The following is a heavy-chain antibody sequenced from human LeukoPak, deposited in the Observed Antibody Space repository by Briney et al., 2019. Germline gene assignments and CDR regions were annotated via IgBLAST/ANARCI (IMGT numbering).Heavy chain of an antibody. Sequence: SGTLSLTCAVSGASISSNNWWSWVRQPPGKGLEWIGEIFFTGTTTYNPSLKSRVSMSLDKSKNQFSLNLTSVTAADTAIYYCARESGSFPYYYYMDVWGKGTTVTVSS. CDR2: IFFTGTT. CDR1: GASISSNNW. J-gene: IGHJ6*03. CDR3: ARESGSFPYYYYMDV. D-gene: IGHD3-3*01. V-gene: IGHV4-4*02.